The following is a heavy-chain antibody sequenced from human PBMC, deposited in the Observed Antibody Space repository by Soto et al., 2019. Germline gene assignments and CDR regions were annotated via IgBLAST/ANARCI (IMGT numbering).Heavy chain of an antibody. Sequence: PSETLSLTCTVSGGSISSYYWSWIRQPPGKGLEWIGYIYYSGSTNYNPSLKSRVTISVDTSKNQFSLKLSSVTAADTAVYYCARVRHTVASYYFDYWGQGTLVTVSS. CDR2: IYYSGST. CDR1: GGSISSYY. V-gene: IGHV4-59*01. J-gene: IGHJ4*02. CDR3: ARVRHTVASYYFDY. D-gene: IGHD4-17*01.